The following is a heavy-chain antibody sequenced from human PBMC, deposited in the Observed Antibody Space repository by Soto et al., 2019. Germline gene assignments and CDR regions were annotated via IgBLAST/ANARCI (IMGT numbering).Heavy chain of an antibody. D-gene: IGHD3-10*01. V-gene: IGHV4-30-2*01. CDR1: GDSISIASYS. CDR2: ITHQVFT. Sequence: QLPLQESGSGLVKTSQTLSLTCAVSGDSISIASYSWSWMRQPPGKGLEWVAYITHQVFTYFNQSLKSRLCISVDTSTNLVSLTLTSVTAADTSVSYCAKDRGTRRGAFDVWGQGAMVTVSS. J-gene: IGHJ3*01. CDR3: AKDRGTRRGAFDV.